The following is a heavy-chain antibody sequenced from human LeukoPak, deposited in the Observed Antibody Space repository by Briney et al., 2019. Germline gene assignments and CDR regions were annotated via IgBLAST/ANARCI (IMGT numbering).Heavy chain of an antibody. CDR2: INIGGTNT. J-gene: IGHJ5*02. CDR1: GFTFNDYY. Sequence: GGSLRLSCAASGFTFNDYYMSWIRQAPGKGLEWLSYINIGGTNTNYADSVKGRFTISRDNAKKSLYLEMNNLRAEDTAVYYWATDGAGFDTWGQGLLVTVSS. V-gene: IGHV3-11*01. CDR3: ATDGAGFDT.